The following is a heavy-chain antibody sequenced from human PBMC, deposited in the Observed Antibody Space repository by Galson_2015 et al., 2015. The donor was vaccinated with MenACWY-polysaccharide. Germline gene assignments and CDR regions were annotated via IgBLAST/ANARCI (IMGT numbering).Heavy chain of an antibody. CDR2: ISGSGSTK. CDR1: GFTFSMYG. CDR3: ATDVKTTVLRGVEF. J-gene: IGHJ4*02. D-gene: IGHD4-23*01. V-gene: IGHV3-23*01. Sequence: SLRLSCAGSGFTFSMYGMSWVRQAPGKGLEWVSSISGSGSTKYYAESVKGRFTISRDNSENTIYLQMNSLSAEDTAVYYCATDVKTTVLRGVEFWGQGSLVTVSS.